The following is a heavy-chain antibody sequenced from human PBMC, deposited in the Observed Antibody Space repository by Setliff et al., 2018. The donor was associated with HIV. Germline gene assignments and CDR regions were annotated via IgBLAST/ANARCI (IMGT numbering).Heavy chain of an antibody. CDR2: INHSGST. V-gene: IGHV4-34*01. CDR3: ARQWPYYYYMDV. CDR1: GGSLSDHY. D-gene: IGHD6-19*01. Sequence: SETLSLTCAVYGGSLSDHYWSWIRQPPGKGLEWIGEINHSGSTNYNPSLRSRVSISVDTSKNQFSLKLSSVTAADTAVYYCARQWPYYYYMDVWGKGATVTVSS. J-gene: IGHJ6*03.